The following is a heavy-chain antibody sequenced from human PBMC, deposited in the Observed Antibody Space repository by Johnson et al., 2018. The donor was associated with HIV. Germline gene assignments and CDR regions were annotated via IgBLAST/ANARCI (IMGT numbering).Heavy chain of an antibody. CDR1: GFTFSSYA. Sequence: VQLVESGGGVVQPGRSLRLSCAASGFTFSSYAMHWVRQAPGKGLEWVAVISYDGSNKYYADSVKGRFTISRDNSKNTLYLQMNSLKTEDTAVYYCTTAIVGALINAFDIWGQGTMVTVSS. D-gene: IGHD1-26*01. CDR2: ISYDGSNK. CDR3: TTAIVGALINAFDI. V-gene: IGHV3-30*04. J-gene: IGHJ3*02.